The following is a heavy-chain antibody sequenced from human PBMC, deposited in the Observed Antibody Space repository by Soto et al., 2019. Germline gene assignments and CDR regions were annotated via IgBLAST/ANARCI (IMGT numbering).Heavy chain of an antibody. V-gene: IGHV3-30*18. J-gene: IGHJ5*02. CDR2: ISYGGSNK. CDR3: AKDPRRVAASRPLFDP. Sequence: PGGSLRLSCAASGFTFSSYGMHWVRQAPGKGLEWVAVISYGGSNKYYADSVKGRFTISRDNSKNTLYLQMNSLRAEDTAVYYCAKDPRRVAASRPLFDPWGQGTLVTVSS. D-gene: IGHD2-15*01. CDR1: GFTFSSYG.